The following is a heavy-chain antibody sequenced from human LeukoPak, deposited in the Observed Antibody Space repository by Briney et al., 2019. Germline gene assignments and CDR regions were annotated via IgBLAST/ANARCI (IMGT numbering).Heavy chain of an antibody. CDR3: ARQGWLQFSKFDP. CDR1: GFTLTSYA. D-gene: IGHD5-24*01. J-gene: IGHJ5*02. Sequence: GGSLRLSCAASGFTLTSYAMSWVRQAPGKGLEWVSGISGSGGNTYYADSVRGRFTISRDNSKNTLYLQMDNLRAEDTAVYYCARQGWLQFSKFDPWGQGTLVTVSS. CDR2: ISGSGGNT. V-gene: IGHV3-23*01.